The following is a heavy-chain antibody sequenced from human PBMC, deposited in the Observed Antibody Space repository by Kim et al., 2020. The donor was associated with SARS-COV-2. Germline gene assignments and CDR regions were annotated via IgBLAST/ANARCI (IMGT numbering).Heavy chain of an antibody. CDR3: ARLALLPLAQDYALDV. D-gene: IGHD4-17*01. CDR2: INYKGST. V-gene: IGHV4-59*13. CDR1: GDSISTYY. J-gene: IGHJ6*02. Sequence: SETLSLTCTVSGDSISTYYWSWIRQTPAMGLEWIDYINYKGSTRKNPSLESRVTMSIDTSLNQFSLKLMSVTTADTSVYYCARLALLPLAQDYALDVWS.